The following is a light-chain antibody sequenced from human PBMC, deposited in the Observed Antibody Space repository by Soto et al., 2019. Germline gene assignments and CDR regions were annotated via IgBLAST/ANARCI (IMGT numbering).Light chain of an antibody. Sequence: EIVMTQSPATLSVSPGERATLSCRASQTVSYNLAWYQQKPGQAPRLLIYDASTRAPSIPARFSGSGSGTEFTLTISSLQSEDFAVYYCQQYNDWPRAFTFGGGTKVEIK. V-gene: IGKV3-15*01. CDR2: DAS. CDR1: QTVSYN. J-gene: IGKJ4*01. CDR3: QQYNDWPRAFT.